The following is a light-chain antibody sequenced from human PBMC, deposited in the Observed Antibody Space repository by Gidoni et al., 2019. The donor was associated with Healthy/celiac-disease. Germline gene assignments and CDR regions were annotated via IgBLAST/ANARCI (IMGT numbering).Light chain of an antibody. J-gene: IGKJ1*01. V-gene: IGKV1-5*03. CDR2: KAS. Sequence: DIQRTQSPPTLSASVGDRVTITCRASQSISGWLAWYQQKPGKAPKLLIYKASSLESGVPARFSGSGSGTEFTLTISSLQPDDFATYYCQQYNSYSWTFGQGTKVEIK. CDR1: QSISGW. CDR3: QQYNSYSWT.